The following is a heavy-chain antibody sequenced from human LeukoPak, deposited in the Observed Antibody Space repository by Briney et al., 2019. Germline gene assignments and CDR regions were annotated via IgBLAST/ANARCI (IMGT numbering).Heavy chain of an antibody. Sequence: GGSLRLSCAASGFTFSSYGMHWVRQAPGKGLEWVAVISYDGNNKYYADSVKGRFTISRDNSKNTLYLQMNSLRAEDTAVYYCAKDSHTGYSSGWYGYWGQGTLVTVSS. V-gene: IGHV3-30*18. D-gene: IGHD6-19*01. CDR1: GFTFSSYG. J-gene: IGHJ4*02. CDR2: ISYDGNNK. CDR3: AKDSHTGYSSGWYGY.